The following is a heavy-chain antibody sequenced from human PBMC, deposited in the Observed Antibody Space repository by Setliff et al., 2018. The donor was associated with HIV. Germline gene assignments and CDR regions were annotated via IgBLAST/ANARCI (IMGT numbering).Heavy chain of an antibody. V-gene: IGHV3-23*01. Sequence: GGSLRLSCAASGFTFSTYTMTWVRQTPGKGLEWVSIISGDSERTYYTDSVEGRFIIFRDNSRNTLSLQMNSLRVDDTAVYYCARVLNGNFNYWGQGTLVTVSS. CDR3: ARVLNGNFNY. D-gene: IGHD2-8*01. CDR2: ISGDSERT. CDR1: GFTFSTYT. J-gene: IGHJ4*02.